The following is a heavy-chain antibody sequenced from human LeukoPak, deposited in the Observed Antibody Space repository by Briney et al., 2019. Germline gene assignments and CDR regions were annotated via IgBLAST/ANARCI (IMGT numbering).Heavy chain of an antibody. V-gene: IGHV3-48*03. J-gene: IGHJ3*02. CDR3: ARTNWGLGGAFDM. CDR2: ISSSGTTI. Sequence: GGSLRLSCAASGFVFSSYEMNWVRQAPGKGLEWVSKISSSGTTIYYADSVKGRFTTSRDNAKNSLYLQLNSLRAEDTTVYYCARTNWGLGGAFDMWGQGTMVTVSS. CDR1: GFVFSSYE. D-gene: IGHD7-27*01.